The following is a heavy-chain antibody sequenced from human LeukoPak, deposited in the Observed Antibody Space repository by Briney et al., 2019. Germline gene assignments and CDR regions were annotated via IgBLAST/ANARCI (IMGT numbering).Heavy chain of an antibody. CDR1: GYTLTELS. Sequence: ASVKVSCKVSGYTLTELSMHWVRQAPGKGLEWMGGFDPEDGEIIYAQKFQGRVTMTEDTSTDTAYMELNSLRSEDTAVYYCATGPTLGSPNWFDPWGQGTLVTVSS. J-gene: IGHJ5*02. CDR2: FDPEDGEI. V-gene: IGHV1-24*01. D-gene: IGHD3-16*01. CDR3: ATGPTLGSPNWFDP.